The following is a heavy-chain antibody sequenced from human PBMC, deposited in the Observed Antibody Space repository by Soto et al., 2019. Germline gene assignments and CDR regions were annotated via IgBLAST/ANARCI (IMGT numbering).Heavy chain of an antibody. Sequence: LSLTCTVSGASISSGRSYWSWIRQHPVKGLEWIGYMFYSGSTYYHPSLKSRVNISADTSKNQFSLRLASVTPADTAVYYCARDNGYGHFDSWGQGTLVTVSS. V-gene: IGHV4-31*03. D-gene: IGHD5-12*01. CDR3: ARDNGYGHFDS. CDR1: GASISSGRSY. J-gene: IGHJ4*02. CDR2: MFYSGST.